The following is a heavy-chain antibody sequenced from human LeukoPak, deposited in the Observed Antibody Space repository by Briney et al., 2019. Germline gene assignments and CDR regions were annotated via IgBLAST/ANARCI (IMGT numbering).Heavy chain of an antibody. J-gene: IGHJ5*02. V-gene: IGHV1-69*13. CDR1: GGTFNNYG. CDR2: TIPIFGTP. CDR3: ARLLRSSPREP. D-gene: IGHD3-22*01. Sequence: PGASVKVSCKASGGTFNNYGISWVRQAPGQGLEWMGGTIPIFGTPNYAQKFQGRVTITADDSSSTAYMELSSLRSEDTAVYYCARLLRSSPREPWGQGTLVTVSS.